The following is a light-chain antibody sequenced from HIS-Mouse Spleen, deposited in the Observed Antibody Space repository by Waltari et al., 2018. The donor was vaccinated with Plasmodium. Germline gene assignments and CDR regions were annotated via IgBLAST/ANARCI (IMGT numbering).Light chain of an antibody. CDR2: EGS. CDR3: CSYAGSSTYV. J-gene: IGLJ1*01. CDR1: SCDVGSYNL. V-gene: IGLV2-23*01. Sequence: QSALTQPASVSGSPGQSITIPCTGTSCDVGSYNLVYLYQQHPGKAPKLMIYEGSKRPSGVSNRFSGSKSGNTASLTISGLQAEDEADYYCCSYAGSSTYVFGTGTKVTVL.